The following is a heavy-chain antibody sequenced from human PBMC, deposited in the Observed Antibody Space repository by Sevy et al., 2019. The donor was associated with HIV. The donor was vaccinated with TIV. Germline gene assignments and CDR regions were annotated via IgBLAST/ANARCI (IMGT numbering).Heavy chain of an antibody. Sequence: GGSLRLSCAASGFTFSSYAMNWVHQAPGKGLEWVTSIDAISSNIYYADSVKGRFTISRDNAENSLYLQMNSLRAEDTAVYYCARDSFSGGNAVYGYWGQGTLVTVSS. D-gene: IGHD2-15*01. CDR3: ARDSFSGGNAVYGY. CDR1: GFTFSSYA. CDR2: IDAISSNI. V-gene: IGHV3-21*01. J-gene: IGHJ4*02.